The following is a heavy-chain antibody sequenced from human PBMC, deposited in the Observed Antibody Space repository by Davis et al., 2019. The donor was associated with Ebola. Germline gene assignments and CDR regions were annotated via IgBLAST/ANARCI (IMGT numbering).Heavy chain of an antibody. Sequence: AASVKVSCKASGYTFTNYYMHWVRQAPGQGLEWMGMINPNDGRTIYAQKFQGRVTMTRDTSTSTVYMELSSLRSEDTAVYYCARAPGYYDILTGYYSSGGMDVWGQGTMVTVSS. D-gene: IGHD3-9*01. J-gene: IGHJ3*01. V-gene: IGHV1-46*03. CDR2: INPNDGRT. CDR3: ARAPGYYDILTGYYSSGGMDV. CDR1: GYTFTNYY.